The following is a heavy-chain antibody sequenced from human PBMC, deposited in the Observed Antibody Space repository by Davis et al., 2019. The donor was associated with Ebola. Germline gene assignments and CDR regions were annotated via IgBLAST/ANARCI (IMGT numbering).Heavy chain of an antibody. CDR2: IYHSGST. CDR3: VRGPDFWPRGYYYYMDG. CDR1: GGSISSGGYS. D-gene: IGHD3-3*01. Sequence: MPSETLSLTCAVSGGSISSGGYSWSWIRQPPGKGLEWIGYIYHSGSTYYNPSLKSRVTISVDRSKNQFSLKLSSVTAAGTAVYYWVRGPDFWPRGYYYYMDGWGKGTTVTVSS. J-gene: IGHJ6*03. V-gene: IGHV4-30-2*01.